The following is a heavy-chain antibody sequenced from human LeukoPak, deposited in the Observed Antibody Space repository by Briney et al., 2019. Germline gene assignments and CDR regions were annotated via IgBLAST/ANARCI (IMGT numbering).Heavy chain of an antibody. Sequence: PSETLSLTCTVSGGSISSSSYYWGWIRQPPGKGLEWIGYIYYSGSTYYNPSLKSRVTISVDTSKNQFSLKLSSVTAADTAVYYCARGIPLDSQKSAVFDYWGQGTLVTVSS. J-gene: IGHJ4*02. D-gene: IGHD3-9*01. CDR3: ARGIPLDSQKSAVFDY. V-gene: IGHV4-31*03. CDR1: GGSISSSSYY. CDR2: IYYSGST.